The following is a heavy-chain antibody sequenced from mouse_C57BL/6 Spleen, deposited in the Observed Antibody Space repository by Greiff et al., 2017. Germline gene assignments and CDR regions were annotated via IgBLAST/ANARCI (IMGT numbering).Heavy chain of an antibody. J-gene: IGHJ2*01. CDR2: IYPGGGYT. V-gene: IGHV1-63*01. Sequence: VQLQQSGAELVRPGTSVKMSCKASGYTFTNYWIGWAKQRPGHGLEWIGDIYPGGGYTNYNEKFKGKATLTADKSSSTAYMQFSSLTSEDSAIYYCARRGGSSFLYFDYWGQGTTLTVSS. CDR1: GYTFTNYW. CDR3: ARRGGSSFLYFDY. D-gene: IGHD1-1*01.